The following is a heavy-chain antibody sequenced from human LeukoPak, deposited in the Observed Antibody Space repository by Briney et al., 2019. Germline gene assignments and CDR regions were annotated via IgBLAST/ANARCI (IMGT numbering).Heavy chain of an antibody. CDR2: IIPILGIA. V-gene: IGHV1-69*04. J-gene: IGHJ4*02. CDR1: GGTFSSYA. CDR3: ARDPHTVVGATEVDY. D-gene: IGHD1-26*01. Sequence: SVKVSCKASGGTFSSYAISWVRQAPGQGLEWMGRIIPILGIANYAQKFQGRVTITADKSTSTAYMELSSLRSEDTAVYYCARDPHTVVGATEVDYWGQGTLVTVSS.